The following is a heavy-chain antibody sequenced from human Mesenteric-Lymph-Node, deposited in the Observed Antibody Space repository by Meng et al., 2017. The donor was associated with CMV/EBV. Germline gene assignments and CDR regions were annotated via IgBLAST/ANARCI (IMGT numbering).Heavy chain of an antibody. J-gene: IGHJ5*02. CDR3: ARHGVAVAGTRWFDP. CDR1: GGSISSSSYS. Sequence: GGSISSSSYSWAWIRQPPGKGLAWIGGINSAGNTYYNPSLKSRVTISVDTSKNQFSLKLSSVTAADTAVYSCARHGVAVAGTRWFDPWGQGTLVTVSS. V-gene: IGHV4-39*01. D-gene: IGHD6-19*01. CDR2: INSAGNT.